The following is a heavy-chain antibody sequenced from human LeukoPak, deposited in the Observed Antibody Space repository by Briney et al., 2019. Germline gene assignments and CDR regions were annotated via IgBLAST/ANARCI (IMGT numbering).Heavy chain of an antibody. CDR3: ARDPDYCSSTSCYINWFDP. CDR1: GYTFTSYG. D-gene: IGHD2-2*02. V-gene: IGHV1-18*01. CDR2: ISAYSGNT. Sequence: ASVKVSCKASGYTFTSYGISWVRQAPGQGLEWMGLISAYSGNTNYAQKLQGRVTMTTDTSTSTAYMELRSLRSDDTAVYYCARDPDYCSSTSCYINWFDPWGQGTLVTVSS. J-gene: IGHJ5*02.